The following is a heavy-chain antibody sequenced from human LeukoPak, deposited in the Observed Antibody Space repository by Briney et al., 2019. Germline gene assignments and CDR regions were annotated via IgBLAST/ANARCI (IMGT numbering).Heavy chain of an antibody. CDR1: GYSISSGYY. J-gene: IGHJ4*02. Sequence: SETLSLTCTVSGYSISSGYYWGWIRQPPGKGLEWIGNIYYSGSTYYNPSLKSRVTISVDTSKNQFSLKLSSVTAADTAVYYCARGTGGYDETNFDYWGQGTLVTVSS. V-gene: IGHV4-38-2*02. D-gene: IGHD5-12*01. CDR3: ARGTGGYDETNFDY. CDR2: IYYSGST.